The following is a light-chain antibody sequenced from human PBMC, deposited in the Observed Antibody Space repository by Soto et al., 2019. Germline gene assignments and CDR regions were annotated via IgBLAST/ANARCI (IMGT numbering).Light chain of an antibody. CDR2: GAS. V-gene: IGKV3-20*01. Sequence: PGERATLSCRASQTISSDYLAWYQQKPGQAPRLLIYGASIRATGVPDRFSGSESGTDFTLTISSLEPEDVAVYYCQQYNNWPPTFGQGTRLEIK. CDR1: QTISSDY. CDR3: QQYNNWPPT. J-gene: IGKJ5*01.